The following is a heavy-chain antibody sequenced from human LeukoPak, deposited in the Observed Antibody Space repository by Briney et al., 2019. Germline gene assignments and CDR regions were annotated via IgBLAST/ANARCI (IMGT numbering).Heavy chain of an antibody. Sequence: SETLSLTCTASGDSISSDYWSWIRQPPGRGLEWIGYVYRSGNTDYNPSLMRRLTISLDTSKNQLSLNLTSVTAADTAVYYCAGRGQRYFRDWGQGTLVTVSS. V-gene: IGHV4-4*08. J-gene: IGHJ1*01. CDR3: AGRGQRYFRD. CDR1: GDSISSDY. CDR2: VYRSGNT.